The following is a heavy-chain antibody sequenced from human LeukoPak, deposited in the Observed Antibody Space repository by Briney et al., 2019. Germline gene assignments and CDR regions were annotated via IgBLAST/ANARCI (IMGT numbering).Heavy chain of an antibody. Sequence: GGSLRLSCAVSGLTFSSYWMSWVRQAPGKGLEWVANIKQDGSEKYYVDSVKGRFTISRDNAKNSLFLQMNSLRAEDTAVYYCARSPYYYDSSGYPPYYFDYWGQGTLVTVSS. CDR1: GLTFSSYW. V-gene: IGHV3-7*02. D-gene: IGHD3-22*01. CDR2: IKQDGSEK. J-gene: IGHJ4*02. CDR3: ARSPYYYDSSGYPPYYFDY.